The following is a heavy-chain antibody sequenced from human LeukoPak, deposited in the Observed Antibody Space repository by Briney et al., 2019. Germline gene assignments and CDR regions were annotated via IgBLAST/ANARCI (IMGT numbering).Heavy chain of an antibody. V-gene: IGHV3-48*04. D-gene: IGHD3-10*01. Sequence: TGGSLRLSCAASGFTFSSYSMNWVRQAPGKGLEWVSYISSSSSTIYYADSVKGRFIISRDNAKNSLYLQMNSLRAEDTAVYYCARDRGANHFGAHGMDVWGQGTTVTVSS. J-gene: IGHJ6*02. CDR1: GFTFSSYS. CDR3: ARDRGANHFGAHGMDV. CDR2: ISSSSSTI.